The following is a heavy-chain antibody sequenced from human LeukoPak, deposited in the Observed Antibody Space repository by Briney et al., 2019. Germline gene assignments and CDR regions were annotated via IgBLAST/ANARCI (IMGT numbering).Heavy chain of an antibody. CDR1: GFPFNSYS. CDR3: AKAGPYCGGDCYPMYYFDY. CDR2: IRCRGGST. V-gene: IGHV3-23*01. Sequence: GALKLFCSSSGFPFNSYSISWGRQAPGEGLGVVSAIRCRGGSTYYADSVKGRFTISRDNSKNTLYLQMNSLRAEDTAVYYCAKAGPYCGGDCYPMYYFDYWGQGTLVTVSS. D-gene: IGHD2-21*02. J-gene: IGHJ4*02.